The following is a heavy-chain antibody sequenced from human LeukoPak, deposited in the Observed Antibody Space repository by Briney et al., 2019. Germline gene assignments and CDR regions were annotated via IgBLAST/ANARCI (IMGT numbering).Heavy chain of an antibody. Sequence: GGSLRLSCAASGFTFSSYAMTWVRQAPGKGLEWVSAISGSGGNTYYADSVKGRFTISRGNSKNTLYLQMNSLRAEDTAVYYCAKFCSSINCSDAFDIWGQGTMVTVSS. J-gene: IGHJ3*02. CDR2: ISGSGGNT. D-gene: IGHD2-2*01. CDR1: GFTFSSYA. V-gene: IGHV3-23*01. CDR3: AKFCSSINCSDAFDI.